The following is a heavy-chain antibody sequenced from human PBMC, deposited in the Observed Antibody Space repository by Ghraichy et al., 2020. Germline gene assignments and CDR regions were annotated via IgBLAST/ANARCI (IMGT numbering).Heavy chain of an antibody. CDR3: ARHRVRGGQAFDI. CDR2: IYYSGST. V-gene: IGHV4-31*03. CDR1: GGSISSGGYY. J-gene: IGHJ3*02. D-gene: IGHD3-10*01. Sequence: SETLSLTCIVSGGSISSGGYYWSWIRQHPGKGLEWIGYIYYSGSTYYNPSLKSRVTISVDTSKNQFSLKLNSVTAADTAVYYCARHRVRGGQAFDIWGQGTMVTVSS.